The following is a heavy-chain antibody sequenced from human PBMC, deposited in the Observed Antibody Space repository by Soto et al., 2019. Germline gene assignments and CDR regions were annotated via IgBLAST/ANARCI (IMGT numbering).Heavy chain of an antibody. CDR1: GYTFTSYA. D-gene: IGHD6-19*01. CDR3: AREYSSGWHPNYFDD. J-gene: IGHJ4*02. Sequence: ASVKVSCKASGYTFTSYAIHWVRQAPGQSLEWMGWINTGNGNTRYSQKFQGRVTITGDTSASTAYMELSSLRSEDTAVYYCAREYSSGWHPNYFDDWGQGTLVTVSS. CDR2: INTGNGNT. V-gene: IGHV1-3*04.